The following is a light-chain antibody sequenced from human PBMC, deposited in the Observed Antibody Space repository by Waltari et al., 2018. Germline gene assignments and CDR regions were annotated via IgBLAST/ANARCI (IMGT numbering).Light chain of an antibody. V-gene: IGKV3-15*01. CDR2: FAS. CDR3: QQYDNWPPWT. CDR1: QSAGTS. J-gene: IGKJ1*01. Sequence: EILMTHFPATLSASPGERVTLSCRASQSAGTSLAWDQQKHGQAPSLLILFASTRATGVPARFSGSGSGTEFTLTISSLQSEDFAVDYCQQYDNWPPWTFGQGTKVE.